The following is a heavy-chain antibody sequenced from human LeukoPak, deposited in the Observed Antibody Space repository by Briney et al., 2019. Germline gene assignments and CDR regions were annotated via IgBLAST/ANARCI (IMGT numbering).Heavy chain of an antibody. CDR3: ARDWHGDEQWLDPDWYFDL. D-gene: IGHD6-19*01. J-gene: IGHJ2*01. Sequence: GGSLRLSCAASGFTFSSYSMNWVRQAPGKGLEWVSSISSSSSYIYYADSVKGRFTISRDNAKNSLYLQMNSLRAEDTAVYYCARDWHGDEQWLDPDWYFDLWGRGTLVTVSS. V-gene: IGHV3-21*01. CDR2: ISSSSSYI. CDR1: GFTFSSYS.